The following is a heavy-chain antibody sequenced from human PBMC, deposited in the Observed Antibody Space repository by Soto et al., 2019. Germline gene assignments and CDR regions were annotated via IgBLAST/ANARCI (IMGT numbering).Heavy chain of an antibody. CDR3: ARDLGVAAAGINWFDP. D-gene: IGHD6-13*01. CDR2: INSDGSSK. CDR1: GFTFISYW. J-gene: IGHJ5*02. Sequence: PGGSLRLSCAASGFTFISYWMHWVRQAPGKRLVWVSRINSDGSSKSYADSVKGRFTISRDNAKNTLYLQMNSLRAEDTAVYYCARDLGVAAAGINWFDPWGHGTLVTSPQ. V-gene: IGHV3-74*01.